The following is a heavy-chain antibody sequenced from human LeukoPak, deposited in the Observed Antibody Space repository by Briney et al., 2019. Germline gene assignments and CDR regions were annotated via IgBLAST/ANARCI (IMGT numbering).Heavy chain of an antibody. CDR2: ISSSSSTI. Sequence: PGGSLRLSCAASGFTFSSYSMNWVRQAPGKGLEWVSYISSSSSTIYYADSVKGRFTISRDNAKNSLYLQMNSLRAEDTAVYYCARGEGLDSYGVDYWGQGTLVTVSS. J-gene: IGHJ4*02. CDR3: ARGEGLDSYGVDY. CDR1: GFTFSSYS. V-gene: IGHV3-48*01. D-gene: IGHD5-18*01.